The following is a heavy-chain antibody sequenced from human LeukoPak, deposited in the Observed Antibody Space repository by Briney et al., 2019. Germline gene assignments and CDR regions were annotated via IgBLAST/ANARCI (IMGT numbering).Heavy chain of an antibody. CDR2: ISAGGGGT. CDR1: GFTFSSYA. J-gene: IGHJ4*02. V-gene: IGHV3-23*01. D-gene: IGHD6-13*01. Sequence: PGGSLRLSCAASGFTFSSYAMTWVRQAPGKGLEWVSAISAGGGGTYYADSVKGRFTISRDNSKNTVYLQMNSLRAEDTAVYYCAKGGLAANDYWGQGTLVTVSS. CDR3: AKGGLAANDY.